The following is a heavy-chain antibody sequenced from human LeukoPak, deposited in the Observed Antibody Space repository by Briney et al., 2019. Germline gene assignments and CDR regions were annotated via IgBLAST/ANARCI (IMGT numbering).Heavy chain of an antibody. CDR2: ISSSGSYI. CDR1: GFTFSSYN. J-gene: IGHJ4*02. CDR3: ARGARYYYDSSGYDPYPFDY. D-gene: IGHD3-22*01. V-gene: IGHV3-21*01. Sequence: PGGSLRLSCAASGFTFSSYNMNWVRQAPGKGLEWVSSISSSGSYIYYADSVKGRFTISRDNAKNSLYLQMNSLRAEDTALYYCARGARYYYDSSGYDPYPFDYWGQGTLVTVSS.